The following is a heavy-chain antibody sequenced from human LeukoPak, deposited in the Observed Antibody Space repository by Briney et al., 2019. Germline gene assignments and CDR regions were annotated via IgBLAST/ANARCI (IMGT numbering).Heavy chain of an antibody. Sequence: ASVKVSCKASGYAFTGHYIHWVRQAPGQGLEWMGWINPNSGGTNYAQKFQGRVTMTRDTSISTAYMELSRLRSDDTAVYYCARETVIVAYNWFDPWGQGTLVTVSS. CDR2: INPNSGGT. D-gene: IGHD2/OR15-2a*01. CDR3: ARETVIVAYNWFDP. J-gene: IGHJ5*02. CDR1: GYAFTGHY. V-gene: IGHV1-2*02.